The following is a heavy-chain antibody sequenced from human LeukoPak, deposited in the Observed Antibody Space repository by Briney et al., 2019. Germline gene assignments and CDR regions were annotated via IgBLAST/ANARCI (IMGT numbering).Heavy chain of an antibody. CDR1: GFIFDDYD. Sequence: PGGSLRLSCAASGFIFDDYDMSWVRQAPGKGLEWVSAISGSGGSTYYADSVKGRFTISRDNSKNTLYLQMNSLRAEDTAVYYCARRAGAYSHPYDYWGQGTLVTVSS. CDR2: ISGSGGST. CDR3: ARRAGAYSHPYDY. V-gene: IGHV3-23*01. D-gene: IGHD4/OR15-4a*01. J-gene: IGHJ4*02.